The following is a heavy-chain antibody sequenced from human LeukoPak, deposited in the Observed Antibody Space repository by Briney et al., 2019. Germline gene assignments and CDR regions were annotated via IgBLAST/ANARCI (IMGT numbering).Heavy chain of an antibody. CDR3: ARVRVPYGSNTYYIMDY. V-gene: IGHV3-33*01. CDR2: IWFDGSNK. CDR1: GFPFRNYG. D-gene: IGHD3-10*01. J-gene: IGHJ4*02. Sequence: PGGSLRLSCAASGFPFRNYGMHWVRQAPGKGLEWVAVIWFDGSNKYYADSVKGRFTISRDNSHSTLFLHMNSLSVEDTAVYYCARVRVPYGSNTYYIMDYWGQGTLVAVSS.